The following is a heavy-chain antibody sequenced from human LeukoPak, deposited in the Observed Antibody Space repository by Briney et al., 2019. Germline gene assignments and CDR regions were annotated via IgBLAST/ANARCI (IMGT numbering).Heavy chain of an antibody. D-gene: IGHD3-16*01. Sequence: QPGGSLRLSCVGSGFSLSDYWMHWVRQTPGKGLMWDSRITSDGSTTWYADSVKGRFTVSRDNAKNTLFLEMNSLRDEDTAVYYCAGDYIWGRLFWGQGTLVTVSS. V-gene: IGHV3-74*01. CDR2: ITSDGSTT. J-gene: IGHJ4*01. CDR3: AGDYIWGRLF. CDR1: GFSLSDYW.